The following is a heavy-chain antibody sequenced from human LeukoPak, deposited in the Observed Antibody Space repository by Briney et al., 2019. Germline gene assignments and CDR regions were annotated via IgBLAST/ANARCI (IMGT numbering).Heavy chain of an antibody. J-gene: IGHJ4*02. V-gene: IGHV1-2*02. CDR3: ARILTSGFGELWDMYYFDY. Sequence: GASVKVSCKASGYTFTGYYMHWVRQAPGQGLEGMGWINPNSGGTNYVQKFQGRVTMTRDTSISTAYMEVSRLRSDDTAVYYCARILTSGFGELWDMYYFDYWGQGTLVTVSS. CDR2: INPNSGGT. D-gene: IGHD3-10*01. CDR1: GYTFTGYY.